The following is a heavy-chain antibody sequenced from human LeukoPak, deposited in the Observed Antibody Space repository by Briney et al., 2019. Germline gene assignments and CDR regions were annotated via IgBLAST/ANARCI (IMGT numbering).Heavy chain of an antibody. Sequence: SETLSLTCTVSGGSISSYYWSWIRQPAGKGLEWIGRIYTSGSTNYNPSLKSRVTMSVDTSKNQFSLKLSSVTDADTAVYYCVSSGWEYYFDYWGPGTLVTVSS. CDR2: IYTSGST. J-gene: IGHJ4*02. CDR1: GGSISSYY. V-gene: IGHV4-4*07. D-gene: IGHD6-19*01. CDR3: VSSGWEYYFDY.